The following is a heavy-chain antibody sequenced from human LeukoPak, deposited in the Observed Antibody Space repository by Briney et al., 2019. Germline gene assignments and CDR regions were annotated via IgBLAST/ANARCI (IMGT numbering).Heavy chain of an antibody. J-gene: IGHJ1*01. D-gene: IGHD1-1*01. Sequence: PGGSLRLSCAASGFTFSDYSINWVRQAPGKGLEWVSSISRRSRHVYYADSVKGRFTISRDNAKNSLYLQMNSLRAEDMAVYFCVRDLMGSGSTTAYLHHWGQGTLVTVSS. CDR3: VRDLMGSGSTTAYLHH. V-gene: IGHV3-21*01. CDR2: ISRRSRHV. CDR1: GFTFSDYS.